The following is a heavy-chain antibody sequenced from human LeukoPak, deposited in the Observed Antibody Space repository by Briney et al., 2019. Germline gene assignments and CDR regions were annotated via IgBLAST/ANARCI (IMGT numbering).Heavy chain of an antibody. CDR3: ARDRITFGGVIDYFDY. V-gene: IGHV4-59*12. CDR2: IYYSGNT. J-gene: IGHJ4*02. CDR1: GGSFSGYY. D-gene: IGHD3-16*02. Sequence: SETLSLTCAVYGGSFSGYYWSWIRQPPGKGLEWIGYIYYSGNTNYNPSLKSRVTMSVDTSKNQFSLKLSSVTAADTAVYYCARDRITFGGVIDYFDYWGQGTLVTVSS.